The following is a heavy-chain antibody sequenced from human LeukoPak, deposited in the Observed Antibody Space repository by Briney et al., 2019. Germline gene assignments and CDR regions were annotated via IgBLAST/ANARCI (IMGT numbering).Heavy chain of an antibody. CDR3: TREVSTVTFDY. J-gene: IGHJ4*02. CDR1: GGSISPHY. V-gene: IGHV4-59*11. CDR2: VYYNGLT. D-gene: IGHD4-17*01. Sequence: SETLSLTCTDSGGSISPHYWTWIRQTPGKGLEWIGYVYYNGLTSYNASLRSRLILSVDTARNQVSLKLTSVTAADTAVYYCTREVSTVTFDYWGRGTLVTVSS.